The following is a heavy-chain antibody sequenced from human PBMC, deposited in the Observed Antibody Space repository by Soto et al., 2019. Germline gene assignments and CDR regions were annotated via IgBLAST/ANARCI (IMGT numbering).Heavy chain of an antibody. Sequence: DVQLVESGGGLVKPGGSLRLSCAASGFTFSSYSMNWVRQAPGKGLEWVSSISSSSSYIYYADSVKGRFTISRDNAKNSLYLQMNSLRPEDTAVYYCARVGGQLVPGFDYWGQGTLVTVSS. CDR2: ISSSSSYI. D-gene: IGHD6-6*01. J-gene: IGHJ4*02. V-gene: IGHV3-21*01. CDR1: GFTFSSYS. CDR3: ARVGGQLVPGFDY.